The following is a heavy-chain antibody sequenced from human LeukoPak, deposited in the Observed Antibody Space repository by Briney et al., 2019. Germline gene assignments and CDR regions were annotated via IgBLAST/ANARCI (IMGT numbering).Heavy chain of an antibody. V-gene: IGHV1-2*02. Sequence: ASVKVSCKASGYTFTGYYMHWVRQAPGQGLEWMGWINPNSGGTNYAQKFQGRVTMTTDTSTTTAYMELRSLRSDDTAVYYCARDERYDSSGYPFDYWGQGTLVTVSS. CDR2: INPNSGGT. D-gene: IGHD3-22*01. J-gene: IGHJ4*02. CDR3: ARDERYDSSGYPFDY. CDR1: GYTFTGYY.